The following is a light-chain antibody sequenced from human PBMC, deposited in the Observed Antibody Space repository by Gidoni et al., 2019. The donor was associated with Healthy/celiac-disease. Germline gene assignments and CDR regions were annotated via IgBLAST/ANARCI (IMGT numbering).Light chain of an antibody. CDR3: CSYAGSSTLVV. J-gene: IGLJ2*01. CDR2: EVS. CDR1: SSDGGSYNL. V-gene: IGLV2-23*02. Sequence: TQPASVSGSPGQSITISCTGTSSDGGSYNLVSWYQQHPGKAPKLMIYEVSKRPSGVSNRFSGSKSGNTASLTIAGLQAEDEADYYCCSYAGSSTLVVFGGGTKLTVL.